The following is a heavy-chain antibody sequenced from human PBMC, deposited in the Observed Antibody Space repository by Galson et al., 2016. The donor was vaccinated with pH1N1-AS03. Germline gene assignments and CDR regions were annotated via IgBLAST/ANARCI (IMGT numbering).Heavy chain of an antibody. CDR3: ARDRGFRPDTFDI. D-gene: IGHD2-15*01. CDR2: ISGYDDDT. Sequence: SVKVSCKASGYTFSTYGVSWVRQAPGQGLEWMGWISGYDDDTNYAQNVAGRVTMTTDKSTSTVNMELRSLRSDDTAVYYCARDRGFRPDTFDIWGQGTWVTVSS. V-gene: IGHV1-18*04. CDR1: GYTFSTYG. J-gene: IGHJ3*02.